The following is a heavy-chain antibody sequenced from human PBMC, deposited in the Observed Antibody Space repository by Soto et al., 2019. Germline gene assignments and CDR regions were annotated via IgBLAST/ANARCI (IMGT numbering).Heavy chain of an antibody. J-gene: IGHJ6*02. CDR1: GFTFSSYA. V-gene: IGHV3-23*01. D-gene: IGHD3-10*01. CDR3: AKDEWFGELLPYYYGMDV. Sequence: GGSLRLSCAASGFTFSSYAMSWVRQAPGKGLEWVSAISGSGGSTYYADSVKGRFTISRDNSKNTLYLQMNSLRAEDTAVYYCAKDEWFGELLPYYYGMDVWGQGTTVTVSS. CDR2: ISGSGGST.